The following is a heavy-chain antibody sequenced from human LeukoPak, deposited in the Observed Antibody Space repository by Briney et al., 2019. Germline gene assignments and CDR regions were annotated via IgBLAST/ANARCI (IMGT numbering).Heavy chain of an antibody. CDR1: GFTFSNFG. D-gene: IGHD2-2*01. V-gene: IGHV3-30*02. CDR3: ARTGHQLLPYYYYYMDV. J-gene: IGHJ6*03. CDR2: IRYDGTNK. Sequence: GGSLRLSCAASGFTFSNFGMHWVRQAPGKGLEWVAFIRYDGTNKYYADSVKGRFTISRDNSKNTLYLQMNSLRAEDTAVYYCARTGHQLLPYYYYYMDVWGKGTTVTVSS.